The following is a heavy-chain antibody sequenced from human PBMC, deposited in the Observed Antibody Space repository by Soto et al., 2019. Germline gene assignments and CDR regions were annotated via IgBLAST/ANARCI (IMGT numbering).Heavy chain of an antibody. CDR1: GFTCIDYG. CDR2: ISFDEAKDK. CDR3: AKGTYGGSAPYDYGMDV. J-gene: IGHJ6*02. D-gene: IGHD3-22*01. V-gene: IGHV3-30*18. Sequence: QVQLVESGGGVVQPGGSLTLSCVGSGFTCIDYGMHWVRKAPGKGLEWMTFISFDEAKDKYYSAPVRGRFSISRDNSRDTLSLQMNSLRSDDTAVYYCAKGTYGGSAPYDYGMDVWGQGTTVTVSS.